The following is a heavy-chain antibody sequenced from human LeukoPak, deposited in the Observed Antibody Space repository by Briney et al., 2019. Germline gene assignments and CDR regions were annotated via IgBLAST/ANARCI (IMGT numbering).Heavy chain of an antibody. Sequence: SETLSLTCTVSGYSISSGYYWGWIRQPPGKGLEWIGSIYHSGSTYYNPSLKSRVTISVDTSKNQFSLKLSSVTAADTAVYYCARLGAAVPTRDFFAYCSSTSCYTTVEYYFDYWGQGTLVTVSS. V-gene: IGHV4-38-2*02. J-gene: IGHJ4*02. CDR3: ARLGAAVPTRDFFAYCSSTSCYTTVEYYFDY. CDR2: IYHSGST. D-gene: IGHD2-2*02. CDR1: GYSISSGYY.